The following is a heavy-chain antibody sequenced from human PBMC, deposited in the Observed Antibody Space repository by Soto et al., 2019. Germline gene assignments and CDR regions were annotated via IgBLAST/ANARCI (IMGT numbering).Heavy chain of an antibody. J-gene: IGHJ6*02. CDR2: VTANGGST. CDR1: GFTFSSYG. V-gene: IGHV3-23*01. CDR3: ASLGVGDWANYYYYYGMDV. D-gene: IGHD2-21*02. Sequence: PGGSLRLSCAASGFTFSSYGMTWVRQAPGKGLEWVSAVTANGGSTYSADSVKGRFTISRDNSKNTLFLQMNSLRAEDTAVYYCASLGVGDWANYYYYYGMDVWGQGTTVT.